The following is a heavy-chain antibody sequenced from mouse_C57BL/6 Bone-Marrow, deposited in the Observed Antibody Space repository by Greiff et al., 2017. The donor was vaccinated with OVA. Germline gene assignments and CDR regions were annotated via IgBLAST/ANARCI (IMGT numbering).Heavy chain of an antibody. CDR3: ARAPIYDGYAGVDY. J-gene: IGHJ2*01. Sequence: EVKLQESVAELVRPGASVKLSCTASGFNIKNTYMHWVKQRPEQGLEWIGRIDPANGNTKYAPKFQGKATITADTSSNTAYLQLSSLTSEDTAIYFCARAPIYDGYAGVDYWGQGTTLTVSS. CDR1: GFNIKNTY. D-gene: IGHD2-3*01. CDR2: IDPANGNT. V-gene: IGHV14-3*01.